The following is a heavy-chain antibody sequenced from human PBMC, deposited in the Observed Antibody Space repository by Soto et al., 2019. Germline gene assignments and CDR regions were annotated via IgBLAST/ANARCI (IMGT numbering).Heavy chain of an antibody. D-gene: IGHD6-19*01. CDR2: IIPIFGTA. V-gene: IGHV1-69*13. Sequence: SVKVSCKASGGTFSSYAISWVRQAPGQGLEWMGGIIPIFGTANYAQKFQGRVTITADESTSTAYMELSSLRSEDTAMYYCAREIAVAGMKYFDYWGQGTLVTVSS. CDR1: GGTFSSYA. CDR3: AREIAVAGMKYFDY. J-gene: IGHJ4*02.